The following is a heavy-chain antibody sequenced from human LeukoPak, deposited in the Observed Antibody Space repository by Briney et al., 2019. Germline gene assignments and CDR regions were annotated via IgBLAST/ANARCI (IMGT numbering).Heavy chain of an antibody. J-gene: IGHJ5*02. CDR2: IYYNGST. V-gene: IGHV4-39*01. CDR1: GGSISSSSYY. D-gene: IGHD3-22*01. CDR3: ARLKTLYYYDSSGYYGFDP. Sequence: SETLSLTCTVSGGSISSSSYYWGWIRQPPGKGLEWIGSIYYNGSTYYNPSLKSRVTISVDTSKNQFSLKLSSVTAADTAVYYCARLKTLYYYDSSGYYGFDPWGQGTLVTVSS.